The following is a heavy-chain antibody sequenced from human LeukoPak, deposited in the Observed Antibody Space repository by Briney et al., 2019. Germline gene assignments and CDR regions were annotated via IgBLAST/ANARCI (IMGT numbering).Heavy chain of an antibody. CDR2: ISSSSSYI. CDR3: ARDQYMWFGELLGAFDI. D-gene: IGHD3-10*01. J-gene: IGHJ3*02. V-gene: IGHV3-21*01. CDR1: GFTFSSYS. Sequence: GRSLRLSCAASGFTFSSYSMNWVRQAPGKGLEWVSSISSSSSYIYYADSVKGRFTISRDNAKNSLYLQMNSLRAEDTAVYYCARDQYMWFGELLGAFDIWGQGTMVTVSS.